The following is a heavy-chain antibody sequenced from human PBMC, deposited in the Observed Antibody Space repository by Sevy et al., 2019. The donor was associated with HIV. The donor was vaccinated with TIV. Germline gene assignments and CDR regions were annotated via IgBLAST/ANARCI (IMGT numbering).Heavy chain of an antibody. D-gene: IGHD2-15*01. V-gene: IGHV1-18*01. CDR1: GYTFTSYG. Sequence: ASVKVSCKASGYTFTSYGISWVRQAPGQGLEWMGCISAYNGNTNYAQMLQGRVTMTTDTSTSTAYMELRSLRSDDTAVYYCARVYCSGGSCHWYYGMDVWGQGTTVTVS. J-gene: IGHJ6*02. CDR3: ARVYCSGGSCHWYYGMDV. CDR2: ISAYNGNT.